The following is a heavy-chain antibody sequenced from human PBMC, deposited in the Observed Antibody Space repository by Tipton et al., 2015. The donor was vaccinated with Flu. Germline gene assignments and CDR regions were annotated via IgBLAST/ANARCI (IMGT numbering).Heavy chain of an antibody. CDR1: GFTFSSYE. CDR2: ISSSGSTI. J-gene: IGHJ3*02. Sequence: QLVQSGGGLVQPGGSLRLSCAASGFTFSSYEMNWVRQAPGKGLEWVSYISSSGSTIYYADSVKGRFTISRDNAKNSLYLQMNSLRAEDTAVYYCARVLGYDSSGYYIKGAFDIWGQGTMVTVSS. D-gene: IGHD3-22*01. CDR3: ARVLGYDSSGYYIKGAFDI. V-gene: IGHV3-48*03.